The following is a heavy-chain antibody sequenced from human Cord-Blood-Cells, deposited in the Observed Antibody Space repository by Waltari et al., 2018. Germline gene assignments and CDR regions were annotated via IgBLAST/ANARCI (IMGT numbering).Heavy chain of an antibody. CDR2: IFSNDEK. V-gene: IGHV2-26*01. CDR3: ARIAPTDFWSGYYAFDI. D-gene: IGHD3-3*01. Sequence: QVTLEESGPVLVTPTETLTLTCTVSGFSLSNASMGVSWIRQPLGKALEWLAHIFSNDEKSYSTSLKSRLTISKDTSKSQVVLTMTNMDPVDTATYYCARIAPTDFWSGYYAFDIWGQGTMVTVSS. CDR1: GFSLSNASMG. J-gene: IGHJ3*02.